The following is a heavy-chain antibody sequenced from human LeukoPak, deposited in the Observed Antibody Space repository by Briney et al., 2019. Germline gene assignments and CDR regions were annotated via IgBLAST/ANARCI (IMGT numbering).Heavy chain of an antibody. Sequence: ASVKVSCKVSGYTLTELSMHWVRQAPGKGLEWMGGFDPEDGETIYAQKFQGRVTMTEDTSTDTAYMELSSLRSEDTAVYYCATNQLYQLLLLSAFDIWGQGTMVTVSS. CDR3: ATNQLYQLLLLSAFDI. V-gene: IGHV1-24*01. D-gene: IGHD2-2*01. CDR2: FDPEDGET. CDR1: GYTLTELS. J-gene: IGHJ3*02.